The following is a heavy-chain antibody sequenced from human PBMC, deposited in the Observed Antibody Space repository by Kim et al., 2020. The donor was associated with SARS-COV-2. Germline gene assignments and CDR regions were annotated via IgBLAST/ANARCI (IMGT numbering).Heavy chain of an antibody. Sequence: GESLKISCKGSGYSFTSYWIGWVRQMPGKGLEWMGIIYPGDSDTRYSPSFQGQVTISADKSISTAYLQWSSLKASDTAMYYCARHVGNYDILTGYSNYYYGMDVWGQGTTVTVSS. CDR1: GYSFTSYW. J-gene: IGHJ6*02. CDR2: IYPGDSDT. CDR3: ARHVGNYDILTGYSNYYYGMDV. D-gene: IGHD3-9*01. V-gene: IGHV5-51*01.